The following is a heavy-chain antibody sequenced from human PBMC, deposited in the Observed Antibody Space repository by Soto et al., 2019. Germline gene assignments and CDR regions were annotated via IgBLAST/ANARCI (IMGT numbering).Heavy chain of an antibody. Sequence: QVQLVESGGGVVQPGRSLRLSCAASGFTFSSYGMHWVRQAPGKGLEWVAVISYDGSNKYYADSVKGRFTISRDNSKNTLYLQMNSLRAEDTAVYYCAKGRSSSSKVYFDYWGQGTLVTVSS. CDR2: ISYDGSNK. D-gene: IGHD6-6*01. CDR3: AKGRSSSSKVYFDY. J-gene: IGHJ4*02. V-gene: IGHV3-30*18. CDR1: GFTFSSYG.